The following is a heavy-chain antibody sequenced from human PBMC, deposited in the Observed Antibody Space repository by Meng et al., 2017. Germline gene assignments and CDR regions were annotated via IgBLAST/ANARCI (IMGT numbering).Heavy chain of an antibody. J-gene: IGHJ4*02. Sequence: GQLGQCGAEVEKPGSSVKVSCKASGGTFSSYAISWVRQAPGQGLEWMGGIIPIFGTANYAQKFQGRVTITADESTSTAYMELNSLRAEDTAVYYCARDLRGASDYWGQGTLVTVSS. CDR3: ARDLRGASDY. V-gene: IGHV1-69*01. CDR2: IIPIFGTA. D-gene: IGHD1-26*01. CDR1: GGTFSSYA.